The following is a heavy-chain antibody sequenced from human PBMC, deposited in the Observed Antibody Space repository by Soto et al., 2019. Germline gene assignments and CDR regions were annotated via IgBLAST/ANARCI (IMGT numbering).Heavy chain of an antibody. D-gene: IGHD3-3*01. J-gene: IGHJ5*02. CDR2: IIPIFGTA. Sequence: ASVKVSCKASGGTFSSYAISWVRQALGQGLEWMGGIIPIFGTANYAQKFQGRVTITADKSTSTAYMELSSLRSEDTAVYYCARTGSPVRFLEWLLADNWFDPWGQGTLVTAPQ. V-gene: IGHV1-69*06. CDR3: ARTGSPVRFLEWLLADNWFDP. CDR1: GGTFSSYA.